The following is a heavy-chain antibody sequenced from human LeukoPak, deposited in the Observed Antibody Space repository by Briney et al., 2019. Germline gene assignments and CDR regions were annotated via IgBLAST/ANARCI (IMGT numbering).Heavy chain of an antibody. Sequence: GGSLRLSCAASGFTFSSYWMHWVRQAPGKGLVWVSRINSDGSSTSYADSVKGRFTISRDNAKNTLYLQMNSLRAEDTAVYYCARSTGKHGYSYGYGGHFDYWGQGTLVTVSS. CDR1: GFTFSSYW. J-gene: IGHJ4*02. CDR2: INSDGSST. V-gene: IGHV3-74*01. D-gene: IGHD5-18*01. CDR3: ARSTGKHGYSYGYGGHFDY.